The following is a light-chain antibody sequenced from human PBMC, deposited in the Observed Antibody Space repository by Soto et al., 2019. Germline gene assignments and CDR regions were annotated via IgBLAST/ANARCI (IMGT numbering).Light chain of an antibody. CDR1: QGVSSNS. CDR2: SAS. Sequence: EIVLTQSPGTLSLSPGERATLSCRATQGVSSNSLAWYQQKPGQAPRLLIYSASHRATGIPDRFSGSGSGTDFTLTISRLEPEDFAVYYCQQYGSSPRTFGQGTKVEIK. J-gene: IGKJ1*01. V-gene: IGKV3-20*01. CDR3: QQYGSSPRT.